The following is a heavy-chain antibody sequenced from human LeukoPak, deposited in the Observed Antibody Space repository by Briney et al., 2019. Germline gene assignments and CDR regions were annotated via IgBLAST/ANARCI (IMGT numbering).Heavy chain of an antibody. CDR3: AKDIDYVVDY. Sequence: GASVKVSCKASGYTFTSYGISWVRQAPGQGLEWMGWISAYNGNTNYAQKLQGRVTMTTDTSTNTAYLELRSLKSDDTAAYYCAKDIDYVVDYWGQGTLVTVSS. CDR1: GYTFTSYG. V-gene: IGHV1-18*01. D-gene: IGHD4/OR15-4a*01. J-gene: IGHJ4*02. CDR2: ISAYNGNT.